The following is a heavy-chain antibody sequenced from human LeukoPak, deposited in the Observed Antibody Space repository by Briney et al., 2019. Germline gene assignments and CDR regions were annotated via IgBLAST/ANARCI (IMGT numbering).Heavy chain of an antibody. CDR1: GGSISSGYY. CDR3: ARDNAYYGSGRNNWFDP. Sequence: PSETLSLTCTVSGGSISSGYYWGWIRQPPGKGLEWIGSIYHSGSTYYNPSLKSRVTISVDTSKNQFSLKLSSVTAADTAVYYCARDNAYYGSGRNNWFDPWGQGTLVTVSS. CDR2: IYHSGST. J-gene: IGHJ5*02. D-gene: IGHD3-10*01. V-gene: IGHV4-38-2*02.